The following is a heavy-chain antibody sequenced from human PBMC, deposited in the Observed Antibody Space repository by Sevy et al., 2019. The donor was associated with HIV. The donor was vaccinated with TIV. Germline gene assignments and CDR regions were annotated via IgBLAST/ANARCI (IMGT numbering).Heavy chain of an antibody. V-gene: IGHV4-4*02. CDR2: ASAGGTT. Sequence: SETLSLTCAVSGGSMNNDWWSWVRQPPGKGLGWIGEASAGGTTNSNPSLKSRVTISLDKSKKQFSLNLTSVTAEDTAVYYCAKNGYYVLEFWGQGILVTVSS. CDR1: GGSMNNDW. D-gene: IGHD3-22*01. CDR3: AKNGYYVLEF. J-gene: IGHJ4*02.